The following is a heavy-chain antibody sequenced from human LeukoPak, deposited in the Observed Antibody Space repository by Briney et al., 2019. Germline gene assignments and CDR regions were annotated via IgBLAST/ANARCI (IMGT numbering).Heavy chain of an antibody. Sequence: GGSLRLSCAASGFTFSNYNVNWVRQAPGKGLEWVSSISSVSSYISYADSVKGRFTISRDNAKNSLYLQMNSLRAEDTAVYYCARKRGVGHDAFDIWGQGTMVTVSS. J-gene: IGHJ3*02. CDR2: ISSVSSYI. CDR3: ARKRGVGHDAFDI. CDR1: GFTFSNYN. V-gene: IGHV3-21*01.